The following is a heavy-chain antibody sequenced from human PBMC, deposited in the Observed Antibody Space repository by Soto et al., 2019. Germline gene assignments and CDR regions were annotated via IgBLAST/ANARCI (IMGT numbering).Heavy chain of an antibody. CDR3: ARAEGGFGSSWWLERGNWFDP. D-gene: IGHD6-13*01. CDR2: ISSSSSYI. Sequence: EVQLVESGGGLVKPGGSLRLSCAASGFTFSSYSMNWVRQAPGKGLEWVSSISSSSSYIYYADSVKGRFTISRDNAKXXLXRLXNSLRAEDTAVYYCARAEGGFGSSWWLERGNWFDPWGQGTLVTVSS. V-gene: IGHV3-21*04. CDR1: GFTFSSYS. J-gene: IGHJ5*02.